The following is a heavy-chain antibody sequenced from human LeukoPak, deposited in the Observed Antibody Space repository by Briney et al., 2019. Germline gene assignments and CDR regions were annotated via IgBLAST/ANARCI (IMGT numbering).Heavy chain of an antibody. CDR3: ASTLGSSWRSGF. J-gene: IGHJ4*02. D-gene: IGHD6-13*01. CDR2: IYYSGST. Sequence: ETLSLTCIVSGGSISNYYWTWIRQPPGKGLEWIGYIYYSGSTDYNPSLKSRVTISVDTSKNQFSLKLSSVTAADTAVYYCASTLGSSWRSGFWGQGTLVTASS. CDR1: GGSISNYY. V-gene: IGHV4-59*08.